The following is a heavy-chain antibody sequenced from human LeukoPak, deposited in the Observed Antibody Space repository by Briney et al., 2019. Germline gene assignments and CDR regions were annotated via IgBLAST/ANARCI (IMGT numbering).Heavy chain of an antibody. Sequence: QPGGSLRLSCVASGFTFSTYSMNWVRQPPGKGLEWVSYISSSSSTIYYADSVKGRFTISRDNAKNSLYLQMNSLRAEDTAVYHCAKEGVARVYYGMDVWGQGTTVTVSS. CDR3: AKEGVARVYYGMDV. D-gene: IGHD2-8*01. CDR1: GFTFSTYS. CDR2: ISSSSSTI. V-gene: IGHV3-48*01. J-gene: IGHJ6*02.